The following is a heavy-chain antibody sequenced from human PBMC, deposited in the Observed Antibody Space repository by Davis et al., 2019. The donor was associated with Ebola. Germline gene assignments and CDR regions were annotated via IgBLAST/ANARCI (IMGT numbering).Heavy chain of an antibody. CDR1: AGSVFNTYT. CDR2: ISFDGGYE. V-gene: IGHV3-30-3*01. CDR3: ARRQYALSRGYYSGNFQYAMDV. J-gene: IGHJ6*02. D-gene: IGHD3-3*01. Sequence: PGGSLRLSCTASAGSVFNTYTVYWVRQAPGKGLEWVAGISFDGGYERYAESVKGRFTVSRENYKSMLHLQMNSLRAENTAVYYCARRQYALSRGYYSGNFQYAMDVWGQGTTVTVSS.